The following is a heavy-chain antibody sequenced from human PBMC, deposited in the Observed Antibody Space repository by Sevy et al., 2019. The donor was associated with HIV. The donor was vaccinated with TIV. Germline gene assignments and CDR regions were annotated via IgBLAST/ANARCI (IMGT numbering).Heavy chain of an antibody. Sequence: GGSLRLSCAASGFTFSSYDMSWVRQAPGKGLEWVSAISGSGGSTYYADSVKGRFTISRDNSKNTLYLQMNSLRAEDTAVYYCAKRSSSSWYYIGYWGQGTLVTVSS. J-gene: IGHJ4*02. D-gene: IGHD6-13*01. CDR1: GFTFSSYD. CDR2: ISGSGGST. CDR3: AKRSSSSWYYIGY. V-gene: IGHV3-23*01.